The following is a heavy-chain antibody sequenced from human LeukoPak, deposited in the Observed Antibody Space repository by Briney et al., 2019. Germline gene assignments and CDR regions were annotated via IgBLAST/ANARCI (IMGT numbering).Heavy chain of an antibody. CDR2: ISSSGSTI. D-gene: IGHD3-22*01. CDR3: AMHYYDSSGYYVFDY. CDR1: GFTFSSYE. V-gene: IGHV3-48*03. J-gene: IGHJ4*02. Sequence: GSLRLSCAASGFTFSSYEMNWVRQAPGKGLEWVSYISSSGSTIYYADSVKGRFTISIDNAKNSLYLQMNSLRAEDTAVYYCAMHYYDSSGYYVFDYWGQGTLVTVSS.